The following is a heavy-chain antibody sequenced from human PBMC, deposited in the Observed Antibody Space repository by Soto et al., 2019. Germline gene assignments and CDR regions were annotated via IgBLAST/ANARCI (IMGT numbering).Heavy chain of an antibody. CDR2: VYYTGST. V-gene: IGHV4-59*01. J-gene: IGHJ5*02. CDR1: GGSISGYY. CDR3: ARGFYDARGYSAPFDP. Sequence: SDTLSLTCTVSGGSISGYYWNWIRQASGKGPEWIGYVYYTGSTNYNPSLESRVTMSTDTSKNQVSLELRSMTAADSSLYYCARGFYDARGYSAPFDPWGQGTQVTVSS. D-gene: IGHD3-22*01.